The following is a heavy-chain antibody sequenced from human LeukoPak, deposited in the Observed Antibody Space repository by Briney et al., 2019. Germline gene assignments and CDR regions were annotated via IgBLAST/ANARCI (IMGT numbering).Heavy chain of an antibody. Sequence: PSETLSPTCAVYGGSFSGYYWSWIRQPPGKGLEWIGEINHSGSTNYNPSLKSRVTISVDTSKNQFSLKLSSVTAADTAVYYCARGPYYYYMDVWGKGTTVTVSS. CDR3: ARGPYYYYMDV. V-gene: IGHV4-34*01. J-gene: IGHJ6*03. CDR1: GGSFSGYY. CDR2: INHSGST.